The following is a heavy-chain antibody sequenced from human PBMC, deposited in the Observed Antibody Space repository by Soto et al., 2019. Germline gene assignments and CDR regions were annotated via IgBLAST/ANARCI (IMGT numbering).Heavy chain of an antibody. Sequence: PGGSLRLSCAASGFTFSSYAMHWVRQAPGKGLEWVAVISYDGSNKYYADSVKGRFTISRDNSKNTLYLQMNSLRAEDTAVYYCARDQYSSSWYGTFDYHYYYGMDVWGQGTTVTVSS. D-gene: IGHD6-13*01. CDR3: ARDQYSSSWYGTFDYHYYYGMDV. CDR1: GFTFSSYA. J-gene: IGHJ6*02. CDR2: ISYDGSNK. V-gene: IGHV3-30-3*01.